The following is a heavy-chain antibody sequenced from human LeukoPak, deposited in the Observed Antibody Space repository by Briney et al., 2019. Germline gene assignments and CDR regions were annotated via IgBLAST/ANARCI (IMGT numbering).Heavy chain of an antibody. D-gene: IGHD6-19*01. J-gene: IGHJ4*02. CDR1: GFTFRNYW. Sequence: TGGSLRLSGAASGFTFRNYWMSWVRQAPGTGLEWVANIKQDGSDRNYVTSVRGRFTISRDNAESSLYLQMNSLRVEDTAVYYCVRNLAVAGTCFDSWGQGTLVTVSS. V-gene: IGHV3-7*03. CDR2: IKQDGSDR. CDR3: VRNLAVAGTCFDS.